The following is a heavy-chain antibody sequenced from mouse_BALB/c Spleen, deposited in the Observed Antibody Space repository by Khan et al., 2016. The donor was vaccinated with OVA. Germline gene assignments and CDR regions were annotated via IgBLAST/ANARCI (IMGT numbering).Heavy chain of an antibody. J-gene: IGHJ4*01. CDR3: ARGGDTSHAVDY. Sequence: QVQLKESGAELVRPGASVKLSCKTSGYIFTSYWIHWVKQRPGQGLEWIARIYPGTGSTYYNEKFKGKATMTADKSSSTAYLQLSSMTTEDAVVDFCARGGDTSHAVDYWGQGTSVTVSS. CDR1: GYIFTSYW. V-gene: IGHV1S132*01. CDR2: IYPGTGST. D-gene: IGHD6-1*01.